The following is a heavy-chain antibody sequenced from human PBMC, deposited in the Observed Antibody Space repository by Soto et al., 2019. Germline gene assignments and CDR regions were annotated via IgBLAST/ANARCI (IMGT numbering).Heavy chain of an antibody. CDR1: GFTFSNYA. CDR2: IGGSGGSI. V-gene: IGHV3-23*01. D-gene: IGHD2-21*02. J-gene: IGHJ6*02. Sequence: PGGSLRLSCAASGFTFSNYAMTWVRQAPGKGLEWVSTIGGSGGSIYYADSVKGRFTISRDNSKNTLYLQMNSLRAEDTAVYYCAKSGRVMTALPLHGMDVWGQGTTVTVSS. CDR3: AKSGRVMTALPLHGMDV.